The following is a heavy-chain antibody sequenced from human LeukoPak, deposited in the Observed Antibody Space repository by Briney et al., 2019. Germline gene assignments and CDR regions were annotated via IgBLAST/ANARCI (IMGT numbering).Heavy chain of an antibody. CDR2: INPSGGST. V-gene: IGHV1-46*01. Sequence: ASVKVSCKASGYTFTSYYMHWVRQAPGQGLEWMGIINPSGGSTSYAQKFQGRVTMTRDTSTNTVYMELSSLRSEDTAVYYCARSGLLWFGEQIPHFDYWGQGTLVTVSS. D-gene: IGHD3-10*01. CDR3: ARSGLLWFGEQIPHFDY. J-gene: IGHJ4*02. CDR1: GYTFTSYY.